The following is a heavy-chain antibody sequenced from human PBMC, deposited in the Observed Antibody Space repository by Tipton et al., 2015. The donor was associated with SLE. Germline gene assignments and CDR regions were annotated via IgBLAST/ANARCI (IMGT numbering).Heavy chain of an antibody. V-gene: IGHV1-8*01. D-gene: IGHD2-15*01. J-gene: IGHJ4*02. Sequence: QSGPEVKKPGASVKVPCKASGYTFTSYDINWVRQATGQGLEWMGWMNPNSGDAGYALKFQGRVTMTRNISKSTAYMELSSLRSEDTAVYYCARRWDCSGGSCQGSFGYWGQGTLVTVSS. CDR3: ARRWDCSGGSCQGSFGY. CDR1: GYTFTSYD. CDR2: MNPNSGDA.